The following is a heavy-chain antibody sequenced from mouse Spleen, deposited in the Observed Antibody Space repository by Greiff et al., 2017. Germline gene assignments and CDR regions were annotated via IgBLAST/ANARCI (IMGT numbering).Heavy chain of an antibody. CDR2: IDPSDSYT. V-gene: IGHV1-69*01. CDR1: GYTFTSYW. CDR3: ARALYGSYYFDY. J-gene: IGHJ2*01. Sequence: QVQLQQPGAELVMPGASVKLSCKASGYTFTSYWKHWVKQRPGQGLEWIGEIDPSDSYTNYNQKFKGKATLTVDKSSSTAYMQLSSLTSEDSAVYYCARALYGSYYFDYWGQGTTLTVSS. D-gene: IGHD1-1*01.